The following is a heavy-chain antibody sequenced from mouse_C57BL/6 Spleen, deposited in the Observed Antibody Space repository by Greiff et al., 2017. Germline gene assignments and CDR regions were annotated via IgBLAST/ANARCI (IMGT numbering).Heavy chain of an antibody. CDR1: GYTFTSYW. Sequence: EVQLQQSGTVLARPGASVKMSCKTSGYTFTSYWMHWVQQRPGQGLEWIGAIYPGNSDTSYNQKFKGKAKLNAVTSASTAYMELSSLTNEDSAVDYYTSERAAFDYWGQGTTLTVSS. J-gene: IGHJ2*01. CDR3: TSERAAFDY. D-gene: IGHD3-3*01. V-gene: IGHV1-5*01. CDR2: IYPGNSDT.